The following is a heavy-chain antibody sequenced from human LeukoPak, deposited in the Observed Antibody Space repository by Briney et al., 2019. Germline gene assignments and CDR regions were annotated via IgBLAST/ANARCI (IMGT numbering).Heavy chain of an antibody. J-gene: IGHJ5*02. CDR3: ARGSSIVVVVAATTYNWFDP. D-gene: IGHD2-15*01. V-gene: IGHV4-34*01. CDR1: GGPFSGYY. Sequence: SETLSLTCAVHGGPFSGYYWSWIRQPPGKGLEWIGEINHSGSTNYNPSLKSRVTISVDTSKNQFSLKLSSVTAADTAVYYCARGSSIVVVVAATTYNWFDPWGQGTLVTVSS. CDR2: INHSGST.